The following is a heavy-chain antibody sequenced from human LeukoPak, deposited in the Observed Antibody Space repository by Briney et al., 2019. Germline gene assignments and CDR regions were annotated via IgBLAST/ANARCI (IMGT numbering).Heavy chain of an antibody. CDR2: ISASGITI. CDR1: GFTFSSYS. D-gene: IGHD3-22*01. CDR3: VGEGDYYDSSGSQIY. J-gene: IGHJ4*02. Sequence: PGGSLRLSCAASGFTFSSYSMNWVRQAPGKGLEWLSYISASGITIDYADSVKGRFTIPRDYAKNSLYLQMHNLRVEDTAVYYCVGEGDYYDSSGSQIYWGQGTLVTVSS. V-gene: IGHV3-48*04.